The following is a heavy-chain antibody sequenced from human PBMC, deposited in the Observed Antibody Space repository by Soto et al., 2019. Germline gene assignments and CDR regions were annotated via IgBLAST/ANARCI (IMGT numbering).Heavy chain of an antibody. D-gene: IGHD6-19*01. J-gene: IGHJ4*02. CDR3: AFPRVGVEMANFDY. Sequence: GGSLRLSCAASGFTFSSYAMSWVRQAPGKGLEWVSAISGSGGSTYYADSVKGRFTISRDNSKNTLYLQMNSLRAEDTAVYYCAFPRVGVEMANFDYWGQGTLVTVSS. V-gene: IGHV3-23*01. CDR2: ISGSGGST. CDR1: GFTFSSYA.